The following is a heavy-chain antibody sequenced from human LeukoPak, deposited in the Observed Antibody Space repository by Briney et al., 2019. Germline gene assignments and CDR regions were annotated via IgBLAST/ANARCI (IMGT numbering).Heavy chain of an antibody. CDR3: ARDRAIFGVVTAEDYYYYYGMDV. Sequence: EASVTVSCKASGYTFTGYYMHWVRQAPGQGLEWMGWINPNSGGTNYAQKFQGWVTMTRDTSISTAYMELSRLRSDDTAVYYCARDRAIFGVVTAEDYYYYYGMDVWGQGTTVTVSS. J-gene: IGHJ6*02. V-gene: IGHV1-2*04. CDR2: INPNSGGT. D-gene: IGHD3-3*01. CDR1: GYTFTGYY.